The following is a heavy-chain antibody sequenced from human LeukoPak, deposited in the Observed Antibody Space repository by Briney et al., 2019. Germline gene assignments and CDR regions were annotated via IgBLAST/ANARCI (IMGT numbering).Heavy chain of an antibody. J-gene: IGHJ4*02. CDR1: GGSISSSSYY. Sequence: SETLSLTCTVSGGSISSSSYYWGWIRQPPGKGLEWIGSIYYSGSTYYNPSLKSRVTISVDTSKNQFSLKLSSVTAADTAVYYCARALYSSGQRGVFDYWGQGTLVTVSS. CDR3: ARALYSSGQRGVFDY. CDR2: IYYSGST. D-gene: IGHD6-19*01. V-gene: IGHV4-39*07.